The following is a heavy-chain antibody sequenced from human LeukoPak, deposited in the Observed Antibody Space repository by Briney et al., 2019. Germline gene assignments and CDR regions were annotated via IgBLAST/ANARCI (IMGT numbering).Heavy chain of an antibody. Sequence: SQTLSLTCAISGDSVSSNSAAWNWIRQSPSRGLEWLGSTYYRPKWYNDYAVSVKSRITINPDTSKNQFSLQLNSVTPEDTAVYYCARGSGLLWFGELYYWGQGTLVTVSS. V-gene: IGHV6-1*01. CDR1: GDSVSSNSAA. D-gene: IGHD3-10*01. CDR3: ARGSGLLWFGELYY. J-gene: IGHJ4*02. CDR2: TYYRPKWYN.